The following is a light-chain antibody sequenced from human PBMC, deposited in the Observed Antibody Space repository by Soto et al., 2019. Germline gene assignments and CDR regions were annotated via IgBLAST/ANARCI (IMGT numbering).Light chain of an antibody. CDR2: SVS. Sequence: DIQMTQSPSTLYAYVGDRVTITCRASQSVNSWLAWYQQKPGRAPKLLIYSVSNLDSGVPSRFSGSGSGTEFTLTISSLQPDDFATYYCRQFSSYSRTFGQGTKVEMK. CDR3: RQFSSYSRT. V-gene: IGKV1-5*01. J-gene: IGKJ1*01. CDR1: QSVNSW.